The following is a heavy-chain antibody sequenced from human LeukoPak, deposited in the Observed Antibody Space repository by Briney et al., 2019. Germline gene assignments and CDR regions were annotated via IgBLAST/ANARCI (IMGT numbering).Heavy chain of an antibody. Sequence: SETLSLTCAVYGGSISSYYWSWIRQPPGKGLEWIGYIYYSGSTNYNPSLKSRVTISVDTSKNQFSLKLSSVTAADTAVYYCARGLTRGAFDYWGQGTLVTVSS. J-gene: IGHJ4*02. V-gene: IGHV4-59*01. CDR1: GGSISSYY. CDR3: ARGLTRGAFDY. CDR2: IYYSGST. D-gene: IGHD4-23*01.